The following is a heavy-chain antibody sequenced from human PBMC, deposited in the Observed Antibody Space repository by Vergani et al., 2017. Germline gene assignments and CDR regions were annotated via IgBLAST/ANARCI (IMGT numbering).Heavy chain of an antibody. CDR3: ARGQLVGYFDL. D-gene: IGHD6-6*01. V-gene: IGHV4-34*01. CDR1: GGSFSGYY. J-gene: IGHJ2*01. Sequence: QVQLQQWGAGLLKPSETLSLTCAVYGGSFSGYYWSWIRQPPGKGLEWLGEINHSGSTNYNPSLKSRVTISVDTSKNQFSLKLSAVTAADTAVYYCARGQLVGYFDLWGRGTLVTVSS. CDR2: INHSGST.